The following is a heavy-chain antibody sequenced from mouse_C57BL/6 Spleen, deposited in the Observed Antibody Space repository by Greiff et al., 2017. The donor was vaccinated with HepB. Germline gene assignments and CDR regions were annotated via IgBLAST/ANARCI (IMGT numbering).Heavy chain of an antibody. CDR3: ARHGYYGNLNFDY. CDR1: GFTFSSYT. D-gene: IGHD2-1*01. CDR2: ISGGGGNT. Sequence: EVKVVESGGGLVKPGGSLKLSCAASGFTFSSYTMSWVRQTPEKRLEWVATISGGGGNTYYPDSVKGRFTISRDNAKNTLYLQMSSLRSEDTALYYGARHGYYGNLNFDYWGQGTTLTVSS. J-gene: IGHJ2*01. V-gene: IGHV5-9*01.